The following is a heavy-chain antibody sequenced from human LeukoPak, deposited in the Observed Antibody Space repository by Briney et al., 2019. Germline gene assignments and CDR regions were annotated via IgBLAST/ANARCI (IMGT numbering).Heavy chain of an antibody. Sequence: ASVKVSCKAPGYTFTSYAMHWVRQAPGQRLEWMGWINAGNGNTKYSQKFQGRVTITRDTSASTAYMELSSLRSEDTAVYYCARGRWARPGAFDIWGQGTMVTVSS. CDR3: ARGRWARPGAFDI. CDR1: GYTFTSYA. CDR2: INAGNGNT. D-gene: IGHD6-13*01. J-gene: IGHJ3*02. V-gene: IGHV1-3*01.